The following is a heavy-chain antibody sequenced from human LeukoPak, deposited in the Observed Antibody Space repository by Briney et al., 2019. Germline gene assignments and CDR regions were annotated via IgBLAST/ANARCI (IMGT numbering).Heavy chain of an antibody. CDR1: GYTFVTYS. Sequence: ASVKVSCKTSGYTFVTYSINWVRQAPGQGVEWMGWISGYSGSTNYAQKLQGRVTMTPETSTTTAYMELRSLKSDDTDVYYCARGHSSGRDYYFDTWGQGTLVTVSS. CDR3: ARGHSSGRDYYFDT. D-gene: IGHD6-19*01. J-gene: IGHJ4*02. CDR2: ISGYSGST. V-gene: IGHV1-18*01.